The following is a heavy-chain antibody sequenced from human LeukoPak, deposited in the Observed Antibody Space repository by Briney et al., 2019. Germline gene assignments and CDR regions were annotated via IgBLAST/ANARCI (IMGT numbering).Heavy chain of an antibody. J-gene: IGHJ2*01. CDR1: GGSISSYY. CDR2: IYYSGST. V-gene: IGHV4-59*08. CDR3: ARHAHVYWYFDL. Sequence: PSETLSLTCTVSGGSISSYYWSWIRQPPGKGLEWIGYIYYSGSTNYNPSLKSRVTISVDTSKNQFSLKLSSVTAADTAVYYCARHAHVYWYFDLWGRGTLVTVSS.